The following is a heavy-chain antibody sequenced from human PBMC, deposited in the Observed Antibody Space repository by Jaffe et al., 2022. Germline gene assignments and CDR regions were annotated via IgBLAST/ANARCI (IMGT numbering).Heavy chain of an antibody. J-gene: IGHJ4*02. D-gene: IGHD3-16*01. CDR2: INPSGGST. CDR3: ARVGGKLTGYGPFYYFDY. Sequence: QVQLVQSGAEVKKPGASVKVSCKASGYTFTSYYMHWVRQAPGQGLEWMGIINPSGGSTSYAQKFQGRVTMTRDTSTSTVYMELSSLRSEDTAVYYCARVGGKLTGYGPFYYFDYWGQGTLVTVSS. CDR1: GYTFTSYY. V-gene: IGHV1-46*03.